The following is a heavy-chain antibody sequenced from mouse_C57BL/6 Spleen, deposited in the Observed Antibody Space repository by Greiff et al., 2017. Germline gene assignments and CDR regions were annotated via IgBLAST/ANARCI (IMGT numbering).Heavy chain of an antibody. Sequence: EVQGVESGGDLVKPGGSLKLSCAASGFTFSSYGMSWVRQTPDKRLEWVATISSGGSYTYYPDSVKGRFTISRDNAKNTLYLQMSSLKSEDTAMYYCARPYYGSSYAMDYWGQGTSVTVSS. V-gene: IGHV5-6*01. CDR2: ISSGGSYT. CDR3: ARPYYGSSYAMDY. J-gene: IGHJ4*01. D-gene: IGHD1-1*01. CDR1: GFTFSSYG.